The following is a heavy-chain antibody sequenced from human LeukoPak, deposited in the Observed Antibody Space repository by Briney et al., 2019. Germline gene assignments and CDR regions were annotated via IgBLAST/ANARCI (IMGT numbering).Heavy chain of an antibody. D-gene: IGHD1-26*01. Sequence: GRSLRLSCAASGFTFDDYAMHWVRQAPGKGLEWVSGISWNSGSIAYADSVKGRFTISRDNAKNSLYLQMNSLRAEDTAVYYCATESGTYSGTCFDYWGQGTLVTVSS. V-gene: IGHV3-9*01. CDR2: ISWNSGSI. CDR1: GFTFDDYA. J-gene: IGHJ4*02. CDR3: ATESGTYSGTCFDY.